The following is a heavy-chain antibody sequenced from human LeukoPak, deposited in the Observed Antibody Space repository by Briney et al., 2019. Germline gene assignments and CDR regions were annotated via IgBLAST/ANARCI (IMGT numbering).Heavy chain of an antibody. Sequence: TGGSLRLSCAASGFTFSTYEMNWVRQAPGKGLEWVSYISSSGSTIYYADSVKGRFTISRDNAENSLYLQVNSLRADDTAVYYCVEITWDYWGQGTLVTVSS. J-gene: IGHJ4*02. CDR2: ISSSGSTI. CDR1: GFTFSTYE. D-gene: IGHD3-10*01. V-gene: IGHV3-48*03. CDR3: VEITWDY.